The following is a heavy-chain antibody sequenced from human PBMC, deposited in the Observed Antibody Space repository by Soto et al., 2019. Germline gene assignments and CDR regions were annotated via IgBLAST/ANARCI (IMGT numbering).Heavy chain of an antibody. CDR3: ARFNWYFDL. V-gene: IGHV4-34*01. Sequence: SETLSLTCAVYGGSFSGYYWSWIRQPPGKGLEWIGEINHSGSTNYNPSLKSRVTISVDTSKNQVSLKLSSVTAADTAVYYCARFNWYFDLWGRGTLVTVSS. CDR1: GGSFSGYY. CDR2: INHSGST. J-gene: IGHJ2*01.